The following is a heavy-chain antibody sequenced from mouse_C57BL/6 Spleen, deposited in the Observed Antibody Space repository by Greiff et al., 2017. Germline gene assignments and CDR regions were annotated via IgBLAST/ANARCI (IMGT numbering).Heavy chain of an antibody. CDR2: ISSGSSTI. CDR1: GFTFSDYG. Sequence: EVKLQESGGGLVKPGGSLKLSCAASGFTFSDYGMHWVRQAPEKGLEWVAYISSGSSTIYYADKVKGRFTISRDNAKNTLFLQMTSLRSEDTAMYYCARNYGSSFYAMDYWGQGTSVTVSS. CDR3: ARNYGSSFYAMDY. D-gene: IGHD1-1*01. J-gene: IGHJ4*01. V-gene: IGHV5-17*01.